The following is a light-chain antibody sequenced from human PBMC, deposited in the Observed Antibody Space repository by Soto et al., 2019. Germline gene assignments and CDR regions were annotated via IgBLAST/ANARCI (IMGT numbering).Light chain of an antibody. CDR2: DSS. CDR1: QSISSW. CDR3: QQYNSYL. J-gene: IGKJ1*01. Sequence: IPMTQSPSTLSASVGERVTITCRASQSISSWLAWYQQKPGKAPKLLIYDSSSLESGVPSRFSGSGSGTECNLTISSMQPDDFATDYCQQYNSYLFGQGTKVEIK. V-gene: IGKV1-5*01.